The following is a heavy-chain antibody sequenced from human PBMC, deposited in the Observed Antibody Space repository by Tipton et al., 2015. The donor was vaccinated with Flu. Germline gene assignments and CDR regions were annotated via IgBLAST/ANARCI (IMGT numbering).Heavy chain of an antibody. CDR3: ARLKLFALVNHSYYYGLDV. D-gene: IGHD3/OR15-3a*01. Sequence: TLSLTCTVSGGSISSGSYYWSWIRQPAGKGLEWIGRIYTSGSTNYNPSLKNRVTISLDTSKNQFSLQLKSVTASDTAVYYCARLKLFALVNHSYYYGLDVWGQGTTVTVS. CDR1: GGSISSGSYY. V-gene: IGHV4-61*02. J-gene: IGHJ6*02. CDR2: IYTSGST.